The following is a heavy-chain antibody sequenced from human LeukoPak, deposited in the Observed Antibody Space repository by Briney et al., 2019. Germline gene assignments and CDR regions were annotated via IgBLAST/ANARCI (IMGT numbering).Heavy chain of an antibody. CDR1: GYTFTSYD. V-gene: IGHV1-8*01. Sequence: GASVKVSCKASGYTFTSYDINWVRQATRQGLEWMGWMNPNSGNTGYAQKFQGRVTMTRNTSISTAYMELSSLRSEDTAVYYCARVMVRGVKLIGYWGQGTLVTVSS. CDR2: MNPNSGNT. J-gene: IGHJ4*02. D-gene: IGHD3-10*01. CDR3: ARVMVRGVKLIGY.